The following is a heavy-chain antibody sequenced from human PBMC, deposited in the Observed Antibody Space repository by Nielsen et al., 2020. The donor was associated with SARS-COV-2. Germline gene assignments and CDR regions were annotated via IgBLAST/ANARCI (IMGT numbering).Heavy chain of an antibody. CDR3: ARDYGSGKGFDY. Sequence: GESLKISCAASGFTFSSYSMNWVRQAPGKGLEWVSSISSSSYIYYADSVKGRFTISRDNAKNSLYLQMNSLRAEDTAVYYCARDYGSGKGFDYWGQGTLVTVSS. D-gene: IGHD3-10*01. J-gene: IGHJ4*02. CDR2: ISSSSYI. CDR1: GFTFSSYS. V-gene: IGHV3-21*01.